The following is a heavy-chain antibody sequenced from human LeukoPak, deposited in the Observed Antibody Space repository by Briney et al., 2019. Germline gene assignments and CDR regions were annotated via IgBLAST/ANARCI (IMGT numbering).Heavy chain of an antibody. CDR1: GYTFTSYD. CDR3: ARGLLRGRSIRGSGRAFDI. D-gene: IGHD3-10*01. Sequence: ASVKVSCKASGYTFTSYDINWVRQATGQGLEWVGWMNPNGGNTGYAQKFQGRVTMTRNTSISTAYMELSSLRSEDTAVYYCARGLLRGRSIRGSGRAFDIWGQGTMVTVSS. J-gene: IGHJ3*02. CDR2: MNPNGGNT. V-gene: IGHV1-8*01.